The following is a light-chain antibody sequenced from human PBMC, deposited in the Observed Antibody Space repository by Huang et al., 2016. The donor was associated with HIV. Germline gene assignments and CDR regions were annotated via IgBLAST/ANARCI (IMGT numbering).Light chain of an antibody. CDR3: QQYNNWLTWT. CDR1: QSVSSN. V-gene: IGKV3-15*01. J-gene: IGKJ1*01. CDR2: GAS. Sequence: EIVMTQSPATLSVSPGERATLSGRASQSVSSNLACDQQKPGHAPRLLIYGASTRATGLPAMFSGSGSGTEFTLTISSLLSEDFAVYYCQQYNNWLTWTFGQGTKVEIK.